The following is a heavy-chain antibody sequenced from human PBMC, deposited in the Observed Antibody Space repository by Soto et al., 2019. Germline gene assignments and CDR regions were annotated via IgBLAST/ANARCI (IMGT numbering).Heavy chain of an antibody. CDR1: GGSISSYY. V-gene: IGHV4-4*07. Sequence: SETLSLTCPVSGGSISSYYWSCIRQPAGKGLEWIVRIYTSGSTNYNPSLKSRVTMSVDTSKNQFSLKLSSVTAADTAVYYCARVTGVGATEFDYWGQGTLVTVSS. CDR3: ARVTGVGATEFDY. D-gene: IGHD1-26*01. J-gene: IGHJ4*02. CDR2: IYTSGST.